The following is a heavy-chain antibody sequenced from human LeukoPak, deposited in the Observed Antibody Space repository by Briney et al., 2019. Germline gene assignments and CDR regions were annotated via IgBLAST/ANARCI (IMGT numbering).Heavy chain of an antibody. D-gene: IGHD1-26*01. CDR2: INPSGGST. CDR1: GYTFTSYY. V-gene: IGHV1-46*01. J-gene: IGHJ5*02. Sequence: ASVRVSCKASGYTFTSYYMHWVRQAPGQGLEWMGIINPSGGSTSYAQKFQGRVTMTRDTSTSTVYMELSSLRSEDTAVYYCARDGELGSPAPWFDPWGQGTLVTVSS. CDR3: ARDGELGSPAPWFDP.